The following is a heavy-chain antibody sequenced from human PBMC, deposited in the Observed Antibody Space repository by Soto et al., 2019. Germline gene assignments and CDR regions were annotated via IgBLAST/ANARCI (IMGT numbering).Heavy chain of an antibody. J-gene: IGHJ6*02. CDR1: GFTFRNYA. CDR3: ARPWGQLSTYYYGMDT. Sequence: QVQLVESGGGVVQPGRSLTLSCAASGFTFRNYAMHWIRQAPGKGLAWVATISYDGDNKYYTDSVKGPFTISRDNSKNTLYLQMNSLRPEDTAVYYCARPWGQLSTYYYGMDTWGQGNTVTVSS. CDR2: ISYDGDNK. V-gene: IGHV3-30-3*01. D-gene: IGHD3-16*01.